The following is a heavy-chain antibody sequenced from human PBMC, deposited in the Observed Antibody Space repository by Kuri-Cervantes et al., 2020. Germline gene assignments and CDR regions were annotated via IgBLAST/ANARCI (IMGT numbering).Heavy chain of an antibody. CDR1: GFTFSSHA. V-gene: IGHV3-30*01. CDR2: ISYDGSNK. CDR3: ARDRGTTDYYYMDV. Sequence: GGSLRLSCAASGFTFSSHAMHWVRQAPGKGLEWVAVISYDGSNKYYADSVKGRFTISRDNSKNTLYLQMNSLRAEDTAVYYCARDRGTTDYYYMDVWGKGTTVTVSS. J-gene: IGHJ6*03. D-gene: IGHD1-7*01.